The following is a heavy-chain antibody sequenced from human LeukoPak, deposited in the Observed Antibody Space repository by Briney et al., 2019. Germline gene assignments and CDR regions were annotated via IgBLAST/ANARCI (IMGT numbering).Heavy chain of an antibody. CDR2: ISGSGGST. Sequence: QAGGSLRLSCAASGFTFSSYAMSWVRQAPGKGLEWVSAISGSGGSTYYADSVKGRFTISRDNSKNTLYLQMNSLRAEDTAVYYCAKVGYNYYDSSGLPDYWGQGTLVTVSS. CDR1: GFTFSSYA. J-gene: IGHJ4*02. CDR3: AKVGYNYYDSSGLPDY. D-gene: IGHD3-22*01. V-gene: IGHV3-23*01.